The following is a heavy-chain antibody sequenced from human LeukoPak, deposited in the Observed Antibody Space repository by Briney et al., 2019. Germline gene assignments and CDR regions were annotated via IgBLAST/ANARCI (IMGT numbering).Heavy chain of an antibody. J-gene: IGHJ6*02. CDR2: VSSSSSTR. V-gene: IGHV3-48*01. CDR3: VKAPRYYYGSGEGMDV. D-gene: IGHD3-10*01. Sequence: GGSLRLSCAASGFTFSSYNMNWVRQAPGKGLEWVSYVSSSSSTRYYADSVKGRFTISRDNDKNSLYLQMNSLRAEDTAVYYCVKAPRYYYGSGEGMDVWGQGTTVTVSS. CDR1: GFTFSSYN.